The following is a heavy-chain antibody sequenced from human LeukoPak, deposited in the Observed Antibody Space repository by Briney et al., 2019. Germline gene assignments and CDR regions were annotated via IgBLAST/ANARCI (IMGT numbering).Heavy chain of an antibody. D-gene: IGHD4-17*01. J-gene: IGHJ5*01. CDR1: GASIGSYF. CDR3: ARERGDYDSDNWFDS. Sequence: SETLSLTCTVSGASIGSYFWSWIRQPPGKGLEWIGYIYYGGGTNYNPSFESRITISVDTSKDRISLNLTSVTASDTAIYYCARERGDYDSDNWFDSWGQGTLVTVSS. V-gene: IGHV4-59*01. CDR2: IYYGGGT.